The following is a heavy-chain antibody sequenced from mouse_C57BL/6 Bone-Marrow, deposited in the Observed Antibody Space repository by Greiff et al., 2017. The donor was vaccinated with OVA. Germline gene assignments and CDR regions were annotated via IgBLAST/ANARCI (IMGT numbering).Heavy chain of an antibody. Sequence: QVQLQQSGAELVKPGASVKISCKASGYAFSSYWMNWVKQRPGKGLEWIGQIYPGDGDTNYNGKFKGKATLTADKSSSTAYMQLSSLTSEDSAVYFCARSRDGVPFDYWGQGTTLTVSS. V-gene: IGHV1-80*01. D-gene: IGHD3-3*01. CDR1: GYAFSSYW. CDR3: ARSRDGVPFDY. CDR2: IYPGDGDT. J-gene: IGHJ2*01.